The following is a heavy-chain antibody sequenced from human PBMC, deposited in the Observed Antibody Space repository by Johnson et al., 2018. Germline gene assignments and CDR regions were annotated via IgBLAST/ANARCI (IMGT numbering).Heavy chain of an antibody. CDR3: ARVAYRDEGFDY. J-gene: IGHJ4*02. CDR1: GFSFAYW. V-gene: IGHV3-7*01. CDR2: INPDGATR. D-gene: IGHD4-17*01. Sequence: VQLVQSGGGLVQPGGSMRLSCVGSGFSFAYWMTWVRQAPGKGLDWVANINPDGATRHYMDSVRGRFTISRDNAANSLYLQMNSLSAEDTAVYYCARVAYRDEGFDYWGQGTLVTVSS.